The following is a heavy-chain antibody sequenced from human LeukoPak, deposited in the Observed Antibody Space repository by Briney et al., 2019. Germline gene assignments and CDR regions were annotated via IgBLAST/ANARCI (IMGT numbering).Heavy chain of an antibody. V-gene: IGHV3-23*01. Sequence: GGSLRLSCAASGFTFSNYAMNWVRQAPGKGLEWVSAISGSGGNTYYADSVKGRFTISRDNSKNTLYLQMTSLRAEDTAVYYCGRVTYDYEGAYWGQGTLVTVSS. D-gene: IGHD3-16*01. CDR1: GFTFSNYA. CDR3: GRVTYDYEGAY. J-gene: IGHJ4*02. CDR2: ISGSGGNT.